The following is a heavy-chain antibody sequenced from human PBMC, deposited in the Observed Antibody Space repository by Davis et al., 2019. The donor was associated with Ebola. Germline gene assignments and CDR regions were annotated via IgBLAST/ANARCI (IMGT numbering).Heavy chain of an antibody. V-gene: IGHV1-46*01. D-gene: IGHD3-3*02. CDR3: ARDLGIFYFDY. J-gene: IGHJ4*02. CDR1: GGTFSSYA. Sequence: ASVKVSCKASGGTFSSYAISWVRQAPGQGLEWMGIINPSGGSTSYAQKFQGRVTMTRDTSTSTVYMELSSLRAEDTAVYYCARDLGIFYFDYWGQGTLVTVSS. CDR2: INPSGGST.